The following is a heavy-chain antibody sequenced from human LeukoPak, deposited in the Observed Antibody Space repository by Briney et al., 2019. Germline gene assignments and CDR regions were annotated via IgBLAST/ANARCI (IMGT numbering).Heavy chain of an antibody. CDR3: ARGIIWFGELLDY. CDR1: GGSISSYY. J-gene: IGHJ4*02. CDR2: IYYSGST. Sequence: SETLSLTCTVSGGSISSYYWSWIRQPPGKGLEWIGYIYYSGSTNYNPSLKSRVTISVDTSKNQFSLKLSSVTAADTAVYYCARGIIWFGELLDYWGQGTLVTVSS. V-gene: IGHV4-59*01. D-gene: IGHD3-10*01.